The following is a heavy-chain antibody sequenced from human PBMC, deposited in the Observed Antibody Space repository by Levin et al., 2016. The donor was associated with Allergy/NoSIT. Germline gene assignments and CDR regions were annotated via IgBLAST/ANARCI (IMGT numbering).Heavy chain of an antibody. Sequence: WIRQPPGKGLEWVAVISYDGSNKYYADSVKGRFTISRDNSKNTLYLQMNSLRAEDTAVYYCAKETRYCSSTSCYAGNYYYYGMDVWGQGTTVTVSS. J-gene: IGHJ6*02. D-gene: IGHD2-2*01. V-gene: IGHV3-30*18. CDR2: ISYDGSNK. CDR3: AKETRYCSSTSCYAGNYYYYGMDV.